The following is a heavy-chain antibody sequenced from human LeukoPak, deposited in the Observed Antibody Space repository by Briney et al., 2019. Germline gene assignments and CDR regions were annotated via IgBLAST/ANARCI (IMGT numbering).Heavy chain of an antibody. Sequence: GGSLRLSCAASGFTFSDYYMSWIRQAPGKGLEWVANIKQDGSEKYYVDSVTGRFTISRDNAKNSLYLQMNSLRAEDTAVYYCARELPTGTDYFDYWGQGMLVTVSS. CDR1: GFTFSDYY. CDR2: IKQDGSEK. V-gene: IGHV3-7*01. D-gene: IGHD3-10*01. J-gene: IGHJ4*02. CDR3: ARELPTGTDYFDY.